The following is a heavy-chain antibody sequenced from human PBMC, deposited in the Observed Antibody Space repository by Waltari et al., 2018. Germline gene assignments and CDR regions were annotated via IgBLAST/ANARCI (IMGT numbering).Heavy chain of an antibody. CDR3: ARSNRGHSSGYYSDY. D-gene: IGHD3-22*01. J-gene: IGHJ4*02. Sequence: EVQLVESGGGLVKPGGSLRLSCAASGFTFSSYSMTWVRQAPGKGLEWVSSISSSSSYIYYADSVKGRFTISRDNAKNSLYLQMNSLRAEDTAVYYCARSNRGHSSGYYSDYWGQGTLVTVSS. CDR1: GFTFSSYS. CDR2: ISSSSSYI. V-gene: IGHV3-21*01.